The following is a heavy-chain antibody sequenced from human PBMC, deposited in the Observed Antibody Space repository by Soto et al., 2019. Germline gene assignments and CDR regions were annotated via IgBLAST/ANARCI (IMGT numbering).Heavy chain of an antibody. CDR1: GGSFSGYY. V-gene: IGHV4-34*01. CDR2: INHSGST. Sequence: SETLSLTCAVYGGSFSGYYWSWIRQPPGKGLEWIGEINHSGSTNYNPSLKSRVTISVDTSKNQFSLKLGSVTAADTAVYYCARGSAAAVNFDYWGQGTLVTVSS. CDR3: ARGSAAAVNFDY. J-gene: IGHJ4*02. D-gene: IGHD6-13*01.